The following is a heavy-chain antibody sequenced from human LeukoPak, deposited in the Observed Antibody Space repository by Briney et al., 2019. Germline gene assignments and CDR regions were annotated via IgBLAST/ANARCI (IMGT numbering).Heavy chain of an antibody. D-gene: IGHD5-18*01. J-gene: IGHJ4*02. CDR3: ARQRRYSYGSTYFDY. Sequence: PSETLSLTCTVSGGSISSYYWSWIRQPPGKGLEWIGYIYYSGSTNYNPSLRSRVTISVDTSKNQFSLKLSSVTAADTAVYYCARQRRYSYGSTYFDYWGQGTLVTVSS. V-gene: IGHV4-59*01. CDR2: IYYSGST. CDR1: GGSISSYY.